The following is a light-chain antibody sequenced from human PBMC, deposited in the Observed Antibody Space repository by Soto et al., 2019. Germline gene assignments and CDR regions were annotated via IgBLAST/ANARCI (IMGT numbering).Light chain of an antibody. CDR1: QSVSRN. Sequence: VMTQSPATLSVSPGERATLSCRASQSVSRNVAWYQHKPGQPPRLLIYGASTRATGIPARFSGSVSGTEFTLTISSLQFEDFAVYYCHQYDNWPPWTFGQGTKVDIK. CDR3: HQYDNWPPWT. J-gene: IGKJ1*01. V-gene: IGKV3-15*01. CDR2: GAS.